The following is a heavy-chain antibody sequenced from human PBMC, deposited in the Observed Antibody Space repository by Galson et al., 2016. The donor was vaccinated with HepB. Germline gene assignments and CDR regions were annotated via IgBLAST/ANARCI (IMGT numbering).Heavy chain of an antibody. CDR3: AGLSGSYYFGMDV. Sequence: SLRLSCAASGFTVSSNYMNWVRQAPGKGLEWVSVIYSGGTTYYAGSVKGPFTISRDNSKNTLYLQMNSLRAEDTAVYYCAGLSGSYYFGMDVWGQGTTVTVSS. D-gene: IGHD1-26*01. J-gene: IGHJ6*02. CDR1: GFTVSSNY. CDR2: IYSGGTT. V-gene: IGHV3-53*01.